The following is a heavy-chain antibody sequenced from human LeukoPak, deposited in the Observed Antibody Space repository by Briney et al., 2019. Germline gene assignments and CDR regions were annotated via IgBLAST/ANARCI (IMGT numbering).Heavy chain of an antibody. CDR3: ARGRGGHYYGSGTD. CDR2: IYYSGST. V-gene: IGHV4-39*07. CDR1: GGSISSSSYY. Sequence: SETLSLTFTVSGGSISSSSYYWGWIRQPPGKGLEWIGSIYYSGSTYYNPSLKSRVTISVDTSKNQFSLKLSSVTAADTAVYYCARGRGGHYYGSGTDWGQGTLVTVSS. J-gene: IGHJ4*02. D-gene: IGHD3-10*01.